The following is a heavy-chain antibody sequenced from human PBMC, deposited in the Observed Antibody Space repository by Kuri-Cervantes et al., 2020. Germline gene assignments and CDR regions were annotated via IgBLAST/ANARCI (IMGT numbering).Heavy chain of an antibody. CDR1: GFTFDDYA. CDR2: ISWNSGSI. J-gene: IGHJ4*02. CDR3: ARASGSGSYDY. D-gene: IGHD3-10*01. Sequence: GGSLRLSCAASGFTFDDYAMHWVRQAPGKGLEWVSGISWNSGSIGYADSVKGRFTISRDNAKNSLYLQMNSLRAEDTAVYYCARASGSGSYDYWGQGTLVTVSS. V-gene: IGHV3-9*01.